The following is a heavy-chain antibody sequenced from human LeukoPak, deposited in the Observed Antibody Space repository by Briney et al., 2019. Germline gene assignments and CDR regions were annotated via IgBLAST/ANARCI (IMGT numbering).Heavy chain of an antibody. CDR2: INHSGST. V-gene: IGHV4-34*01. Sequence: SETLSLTCAVCGGSFSGYYWSWIRQPPGKGLEWIGEINHSGSTNYNPSLKSRVTVSVDTSKNQFSLKLSSVTAADTAVYYCARDSPVIAFDYWGQGTLVTVSS. J-gene: IGHJ4*02. CDR1: GGSFSGYY. CDR3: ARDSPVIAFDY. D-gene: IGHD3-16*02.